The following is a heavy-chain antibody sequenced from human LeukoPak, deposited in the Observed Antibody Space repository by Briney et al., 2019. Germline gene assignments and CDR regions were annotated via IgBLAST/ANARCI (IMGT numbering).Heavy chain of an antibody. CDR1: GFTFSRYQ. Sequence: GGSLRPSCSASGFTFSRYQMHWVRQAPGKGLEYISAICSNGGSTYYADSVKGRFTISRDNSKNMLYLQMNILRAEDTAVYYCVKDFSGWSFDDWGQGTLVTVSS. CDR2: ICSNGGST. V-gene: IGHV3-64D*06. D-gene: IGHD6-19*01. J-gene: IGHJ4*02. CDR3: VKDFSGWSFDD.